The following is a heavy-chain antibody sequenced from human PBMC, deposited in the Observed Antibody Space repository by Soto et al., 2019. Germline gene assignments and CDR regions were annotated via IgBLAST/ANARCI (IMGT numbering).Heavy chain of an antibody. J-gene: IGHJ5*01. CDR3: AKDRRAARNSAFDFDF. Sequence: AGSLTLSCAASGFKFRNYAMSWVRQAPGKGLEWVSLMSASGGSTYYEYSVKGRFTITRDNSHNTLYLQVHSLTAEDTAVYYCAKDRRAARNSAFDFDFWGQGAQVTVSS. CDR2: MSASGGST. V-gene: IGHV3-23*01. CDR1: GFKFRNYA. D-gene: IGHD6-25*01.